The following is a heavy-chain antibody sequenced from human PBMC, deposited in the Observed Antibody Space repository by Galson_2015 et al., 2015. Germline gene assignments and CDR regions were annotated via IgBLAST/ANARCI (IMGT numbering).Heavy chain of an antibody. D-gene: IGHD5-24*01. V-gene: IGHV4-59*01. CDR2: IYYSGST. J-gene: IGHJ4*02. CDR1: GGSLSDYY. Sequence: TCTVSGGSLSDYYWSWIRQPPGKGLEWIGYIYYSGSTNYNPSLKSRVTISVDTSKNQFSLKLSSVTAADTAVYYCARDREMATISEFDYWGQGTLVTVSS. CDR3: ARDREMATISEFDY.